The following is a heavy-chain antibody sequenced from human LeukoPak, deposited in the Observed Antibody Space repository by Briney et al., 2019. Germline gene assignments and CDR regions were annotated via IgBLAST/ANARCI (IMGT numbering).Heavy chain of an antibody. CDR1: GGSISSYY. D-gene: IGHD2-2*03. CDR2: IYYSGNT. J-gene: IGHJ3*01. Sequence: SETLSLTCTVSGGSISSYYWGWIRQPPGKGLEWIGSIYYSGNTYYNPSFKSRLTISVDTSMNQFSLKLSSVTAADTAVYYCARLDVVIVPAHPSVWGQGTMVTVSS. V-gene: IGHV4-39*01. CDR3: ARLDVVIVPAHPSV.